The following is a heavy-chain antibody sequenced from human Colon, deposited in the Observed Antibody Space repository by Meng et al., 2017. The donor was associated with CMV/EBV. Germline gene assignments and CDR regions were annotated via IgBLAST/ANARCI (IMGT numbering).Heavy chain of an antibody. CDR1: GFTFSSYA. J-gene: IGHJ5*02. CDR2: VYSDGSTT. V-gene: IGHV3-23*03. CDR3: AKGGWGSWPPKWLDP. Sequence: GESLKISCTASGFTFSSYAMSWVRQAPGKGLQWVSVVYSDGSTTYYADSVKGRFTISRDNSKNTLYLQMNNLRSDDTAIYYCAKGGWGSWPPKWLDPWGQGTLVTVSS. D-gene: IGHD3-10*01.